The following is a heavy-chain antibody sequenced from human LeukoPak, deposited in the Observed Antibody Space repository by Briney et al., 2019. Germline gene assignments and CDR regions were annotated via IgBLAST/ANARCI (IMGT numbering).Heavy chain of an antibody. CDR1: GYTFTSYG. J-gene: IGHJ1*01. D-gene: IGHD3-22*01. V-gene: IGHV1-18*01. CDR2: ISAYNGNT. Sequence: GASVKVSCKASGYTFTSYGISWVRQAPGQGLEWMGWISAYNGNTNYAQKLQGRVTMTTDTSTSTAYMELRSLRSDDTAVYYCARDLLFYYDSSELQHWGQGTLVTVSS. CDR3: ARDLLFYYDSSELQH.